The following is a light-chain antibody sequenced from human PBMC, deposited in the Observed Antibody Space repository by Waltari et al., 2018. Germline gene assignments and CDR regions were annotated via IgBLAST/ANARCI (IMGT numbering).Light chain of an antibody. J-gene: IGLJ1*01. Sequence: QSALTQPDSGSGSPGQSITIACTGTSSDVGAYNLVSWYQQHPGKAPKLMIYEVTKRLSGVYSSFSADRAGNTASLTICGLQAEDEGDYYCCSYNDRPYVFGSGTKVTV. CDR3: CSYNDRPYV. V-gene: IGLV2-23*02. CDR1: SSDVGAYNL. CDR2: EVT.